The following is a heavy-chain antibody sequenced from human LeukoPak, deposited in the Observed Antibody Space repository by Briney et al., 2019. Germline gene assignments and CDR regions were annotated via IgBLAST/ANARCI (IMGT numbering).Heavy chain of an antibody. CDR2: INAGNGNT. J-gene: IGHJ3*02. D-gene: IGHD6-19*01. Sequence: GASVKVSCKASGYTFTSYAMHWVRQAPGQRLEWMGWINAGNGNTKYSQKFQGRVTITRDTSASTAYMELSSLRSEDTAVYYCARVVYGVAVADDAFDIWGQGTMVTVSS. CDR3: ARVVYGVAVADDAFDI. CDR1: GYTFTSYA. V-gene: IGHV1-3*01.